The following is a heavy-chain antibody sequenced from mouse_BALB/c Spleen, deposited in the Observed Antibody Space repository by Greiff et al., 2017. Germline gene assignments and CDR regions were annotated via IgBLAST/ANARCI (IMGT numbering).Heavy chain of an antibody. V-gene: IGHV1S132*01. J-gene: IGHJ3*01. CDR1: GYTFTSYW. CDR2: IFPGTGTT. CDR3: ARKGENYYGYVTWFAY. Sequence: QVQLKESGAELVKPGASVKLSCKTSGYTFTSYWIQWVKQRPGQGLGWIGEIFPGTGTTYYNEKFKGKATLTIDTSSSTAYMQLSSLTSEDSAVYFCARKGENYYGYVTWFAYWGQGTLVTVSA. D-gene: IGHD1-2*01.